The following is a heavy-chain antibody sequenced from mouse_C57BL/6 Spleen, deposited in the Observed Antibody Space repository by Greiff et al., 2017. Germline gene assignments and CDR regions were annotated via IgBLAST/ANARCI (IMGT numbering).Heavy chain of an antibody. CDR2: ISSGSSTI. CDR1: GFTFSDYG. Sequence: EVQRVESGGGLVKPGGSLKLSCAASGFTFSDYGMHWVRQAPEKGLEWVAYISSGSSTIYYADTVKGRVTIARDNAENTLFLQMTSLRSEDTALYSCARGEDGYLGFGYWGQGTTLTVSS. D-gene: IGHD2-3*01. J-gene: IGHJ2*01. V-gene: IGHV5-17*01. CDR3: ARGEDGYLGFGY.